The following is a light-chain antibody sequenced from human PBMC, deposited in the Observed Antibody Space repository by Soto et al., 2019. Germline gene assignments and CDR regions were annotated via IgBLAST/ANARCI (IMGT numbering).Light chain of an antibody. J-gene: IGKJ3*01. CDR1: QSISSN. V-gene: IGKV3-15*01. CDR2: GAS. Sequence: EIVMTQSPATLSVSPGERATLSCRASQSISSNLAWYQQKPGQPPRLLIYGASTRATDIPARFSGSGSGTEFTLTISSLQSEDFAAYYCQQYHSWPFTFGPGTKVDIK. CDR3: QQYHSWPFT.